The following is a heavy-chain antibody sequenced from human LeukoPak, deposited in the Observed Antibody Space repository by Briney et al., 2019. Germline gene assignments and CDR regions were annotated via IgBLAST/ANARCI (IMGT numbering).Heavy chain of an antibody. CDR3: AKDGYSSGWYTGYYFDY. D-gene: IGHD6-19*01. CDR1: GFTFSSYG. CDR2: ISGSGGST. J-gene: IGHJ4*02. Sequence: GGSLRLSCAASGFTFSSYGMSWVRQAPGKGLEWVSAISGSGGSTYYADSVKGRFTISRDNSKNTLYLQMNSLRAEDTAVYYCAKDGYSSGWYTGYYFDYWGQGTLVTVSS. V-gene: IGHV3-23*01.